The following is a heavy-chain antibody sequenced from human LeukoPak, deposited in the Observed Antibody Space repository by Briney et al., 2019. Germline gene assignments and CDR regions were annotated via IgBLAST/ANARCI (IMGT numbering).Heavy chain of an antibody. CDR1: GYSFTSYW. CDR2: IYPGDSDT. J-gene: IGHJ4*02. D-gene: IGHD3-16*02. Sequence: GESLKISCKGSGYSFTSYWIGWVRQMPGKGLEWMGIIYPGDSDTRYSPSFQGQVTISADKSISTAYLQWSSLKASDTAMYYCARRLSLRGSYRWEGGGDYWGQGTLVTVSS. CDR3: ARRLSLRGSYRWEGGGDY. V-gene: IGHV5-51*01.